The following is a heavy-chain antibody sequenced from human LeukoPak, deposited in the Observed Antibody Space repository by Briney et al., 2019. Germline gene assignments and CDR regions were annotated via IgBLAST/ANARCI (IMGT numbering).Heavy chain of an antibody. V-gene: IGHV1-18*01. J-gene: IGHJ5*02. CDR3: ARGYCSGGSCYWFDP. CDR1: GYTFTSDG. CDR2: ISAYNGNR. Sequence: ASVKVSCKASGYTFTSDGISWVRRAPGQGLEWMGWISAYNGNRNYAQKVEGRVTMTTDTSTDTAYMELRGLRSDDTALYYCARGYCSGGSCYWFDPWGQGTLVTVSS. D-gene: IGHD2-15*01.